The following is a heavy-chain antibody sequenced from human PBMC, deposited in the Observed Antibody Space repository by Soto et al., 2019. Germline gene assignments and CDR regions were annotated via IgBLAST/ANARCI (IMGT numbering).Heavy chain of an antibody. CDR1: GGSFSGYY. J-gene: IGHJ4*02. CDR2: INHSGST. Sequence: XXTLSLPCAVYGGSFSGYYWRWILQPPGKGLEWIGEINHSGSTNYNPSLKSRVTISVDTSKNQFSLKLSSVTAADTAVYYCARGREITMVRGVSPYFDYWGQGTLVTVSS. CDR3: ARGREITMVRGVSPYFDY. V-gene: IGHV4-34*01. D-gene: IGHD3-10*01.